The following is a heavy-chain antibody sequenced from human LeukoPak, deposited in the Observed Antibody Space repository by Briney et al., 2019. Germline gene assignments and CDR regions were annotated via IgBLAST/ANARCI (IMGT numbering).Heavy chain of an antibody. CDR2: ISRSGSTR. CDR1: GFTFSDYY. CDR3: ARTAYYYASSGYDDAFDI. Sequence: PGGSLRLSCAASGFTFSDYYMSWIRQAPGKGLEWVSHISRSGSTRYYADSLKGRFTISRDNAKNSLYLQMNSLRAEDTAVYYCARTAYYYASSGYDDAFDIWGQGTMVTVSS. V-gene: IGHV3-11*01. D-gene: IGHD3-22*01. J-gene: IGHJ3*02.